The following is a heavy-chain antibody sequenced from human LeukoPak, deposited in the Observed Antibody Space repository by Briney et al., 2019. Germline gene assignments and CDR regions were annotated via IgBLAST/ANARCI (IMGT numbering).Heavy chain of an antibody. CDR3: ARHVGGSYRFFDC. CDR1: GGSISSSIHY. V-gene: IGHV4-39*01. Sequence: PSETLSLTCTVSGGSISSSIHYGGWIRQPPGEGLEWIGSIYKSGSTYYNPSLKSRVTTSVDTSKNQFSLKLSSVTAADTALYYCARHVGGSYRFFDCWGQGILVTVSS. CDR2: IYKSGST. J-gene: IGHJ4*02. D-gene: IGHD1-26*01.